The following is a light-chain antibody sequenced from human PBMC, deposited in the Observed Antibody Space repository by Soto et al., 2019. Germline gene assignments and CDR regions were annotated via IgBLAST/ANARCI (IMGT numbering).Light chain of an antibody. V-gene: IGKV3-11*01. CDR2: DAS. CDR1: QSVSSS. Sequence: EIVLTQSPATLSLSPGERAALSCRASQSVSSSLAWYQQKPGQAPRLLIYDASKRATGIPARFSCSGSGTDFTLTISSLEPEDFAVYFCQRRSNWPSTFGGGTKVEI. CDR3: QRRSNWPST. J-gene: IGKJ4*01.